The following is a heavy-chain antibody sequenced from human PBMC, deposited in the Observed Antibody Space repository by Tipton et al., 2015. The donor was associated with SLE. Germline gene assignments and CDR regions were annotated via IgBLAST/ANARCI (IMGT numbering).Heavy chain of an antibody. J-gene: IGHJ5*02. V-gene: IGHV4-4*07. Sequence: TLSLTCTVSGGFLNNHLCRWIRQAAGKWLEWLGRVSPSGGTNYNPSLKSRVTMSVDTSKNQFSLNLSSLTAADTAGYYCVRDKWGEYYPSTGYFWSFDPWGQGILVTVSS. CDR1: GGFLNNHL. CDR2: VSPSGGT. D-gene: IGHD3-9*01. CDR3: VRDKWGEYYPSTGYFWSFDP.